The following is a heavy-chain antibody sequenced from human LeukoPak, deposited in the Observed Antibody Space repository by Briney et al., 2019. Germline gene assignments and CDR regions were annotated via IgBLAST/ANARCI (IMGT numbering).Heavy chain of an antibody. D-gene: IGHD5-24*01. CDR3: AREGRDGYNEY. CDR2: IYNNAST. J-gene: IGHJ4*02. V-gene: IGHV4-59*01. CDR1: GGSISRYY. Sequence: SETLSLTCSVSGGSISRYYWSWVRQPPGKGLEWIGYIYNNASTSYSPSLKSRLFMSVDTSTNKVSLKLKSVTEADTAIYYCAREGRDGYNEYWGQGTLVIVSS.